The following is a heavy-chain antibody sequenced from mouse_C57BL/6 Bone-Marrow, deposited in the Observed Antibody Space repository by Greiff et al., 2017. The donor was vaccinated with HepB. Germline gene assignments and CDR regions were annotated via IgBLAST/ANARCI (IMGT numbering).Heavy chain of an antibody. V-gene: IGHV7-4*01. CDR1: GFVFIDYS. Sequence: EVQVVESGGGLVQPGSSLRLSCAASGFVFIDYSMSWVRQLPGKAPEWLALIRNKVNGYTTDYSASVKGRFTISRDNSQNILYHQMNTLRAEDSATYYCVKAVSSGSSYTWFAYWGQGTLVTVSA. J-gene: IGHJ3*01. CDR3: VKAVSSGSSYTWFAY. CDR2: IRNKVNGYTT. D-gene: IGHD1-1*01.